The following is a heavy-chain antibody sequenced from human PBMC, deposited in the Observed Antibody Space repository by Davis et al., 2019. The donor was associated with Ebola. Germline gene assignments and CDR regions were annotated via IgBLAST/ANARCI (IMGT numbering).Heavy chain of an antibody. Sequence: SVKVSCKASGGTFISYAISWVRQAPGQGLEWMGRIIPILGIANYAQKFQGRATITADKSTSTAYMELSSLRSEDTAVYYCARMVDYYDSSGYYYDYFDYWGQGTLVTVSS. CDR3: ARMVDYYDSSGYYYDYFDY. J-gene: IGHJ4*02. D-gene: IGHD3-22*01. CDR2: IIPILGIA. V-gene: IGHV1-69*04. CDR1: GGTFISYA.